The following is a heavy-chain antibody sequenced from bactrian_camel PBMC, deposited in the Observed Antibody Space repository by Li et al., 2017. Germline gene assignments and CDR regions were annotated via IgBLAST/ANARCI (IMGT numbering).Heavy chain of an antibody. CDR2: IYSDGKIT. D-gene: IGHD2*01. CDR1: GFAFRKYI. V-gene: IGHV3S6*01. CDR3: TAVDCSGAVCSSFGV. Sequence: HVQLVESGGGLVQPGGSLRLSCAGSGFAFRKYIMNWVRQAPGKGLEWVGSIYSDGKITYYADFVRERFTISRDNAKNTVYLQMNSLKPEDTAVYYCTAVDCSGAVCSSFGVWGQGTQVTVS. J-gene: IGHJ6*01.